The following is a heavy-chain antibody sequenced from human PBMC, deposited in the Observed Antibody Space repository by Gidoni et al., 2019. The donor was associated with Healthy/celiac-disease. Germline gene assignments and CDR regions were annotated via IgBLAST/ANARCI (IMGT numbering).Heavy chain of an antibody. CDR1: GFTFSDHY. D-gene: IGHD4-17*01. Sequence: EVQLVESGGGLVQPGGSLRLSCAASGFTFSDHYMDWVRQAPGKGLEWVGRTRNKANSYTTEYAASVKGRFTISRDDSKNSLYLQMNSLKTEDTAVYYCAREVWVEYGDYVLDYWGQGTLVTVSS. CDR2: TRNKANSYTT. CDR3: AREVWVEYGDYVLDY. V-gene: IGHV3-72*01. J-gene: IGHJ4*02.